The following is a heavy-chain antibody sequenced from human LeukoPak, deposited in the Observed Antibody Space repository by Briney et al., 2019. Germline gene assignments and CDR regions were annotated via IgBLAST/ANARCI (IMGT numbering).Heavy chain of an antibody. J-gene: IGHJ4*02. Sequence: PGGSLRLSCAASGFTFDDYTMHWVRQAPGKGLEWVSLISWDGGSTYYADSVKGRFTISRDNSKNSLYLQMNSLRTEDTALYYCAKDRIGGASVDTAMVLDYWGQGTLVTVSS. V-gene: IGHV3-43*01. CDR1: GFTFDDYT. CDR3: AKDRIGGASVDTAMVLDY. CDR2: ISWDGGST. D-gene: IGHD5-18*01.